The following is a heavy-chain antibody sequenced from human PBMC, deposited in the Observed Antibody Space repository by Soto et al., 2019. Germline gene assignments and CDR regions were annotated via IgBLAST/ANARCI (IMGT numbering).Heavy chain of an antibody. CDR3: ARVGTEMATTGGYY. Sequence: QVQLVQSGAEVKKPGSSVKVSCKASGGTFSSYAISWVRQAPGQGLEWMGGIIPIFGTANYAQKFQGRVTITADESTSTAYMERSSLRSEDTAVYYCARVGTEMATTGGYYWGQGTLVTVSS. V-gene: IGHV1-69*12. CDR2: IIPIFGTA. D-gene: IGHD1-1*01. J-gene: IGHJ4*02. CDR1: GGTFSSYA.